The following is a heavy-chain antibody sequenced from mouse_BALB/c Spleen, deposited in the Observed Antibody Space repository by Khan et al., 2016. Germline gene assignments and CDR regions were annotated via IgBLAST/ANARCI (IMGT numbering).Heavy chain of an antibody. V-gene: IGHV1-52*01. Sequence: QVQLKQSGAELVRPGASVKLSCKASGHPFTTYWMHWFKQRPEQGLEWIGRIDPYDSETHYDQKFKDKAILTVDKSSSTAYMQLSSLTSEDSAVYYCARGSKVFDYWGQGTTLTVSS. J-gene: IGHJ2*01. CDR1: GHPFTTYW. CDR2: IDPYDSET. CDR3: ARGSKVFDY.